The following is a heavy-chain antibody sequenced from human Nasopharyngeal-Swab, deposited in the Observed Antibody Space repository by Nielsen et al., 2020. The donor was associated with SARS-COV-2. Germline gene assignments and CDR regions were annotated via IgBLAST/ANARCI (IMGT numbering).Heavy chain of an antibody. D-gene: IGHD3-16*01. CDR1: GDSVSSGSDY. CDR3: ARGDRGDLRFGFVY. J-gene: IGHJ4*02. Sequence: SETLSLTCTVSGDSVSSGSDYWTWIRQPPGKGLEWMGYVYNSGSTKYNPSLKSRVTISVDPSKNQFSLKVHFVTAADTAVYYCARGDRGDLRFGFVYWGQGSLVTVSS. CDR2: VYNSGST. V-gene: IGHV4-61*01.